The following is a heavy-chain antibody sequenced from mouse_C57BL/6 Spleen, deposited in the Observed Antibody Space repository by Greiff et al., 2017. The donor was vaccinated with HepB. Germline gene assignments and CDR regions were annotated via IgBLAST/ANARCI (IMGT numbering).Heavy chain of an antibody. D-gene: IGHD2-14*01. CDR3: AMQGILLKAWFAY. Sequence: EVQVVESGGGLVKPGGSLKLSCAASGFTFSDYGMHWVRQAPEKGLEWVAYISSGSSTIYYADTVKGRFTISRDNAKKTLFLQMTSLRSEDTAMYYCAMQGILLKAWFAYWGQGTLVTVSA. CDR2: ISSGSSTI. V-gene: IGHV5-17*01. CDR1: GFTFSDYG. J-gene: IGHJ3*01.